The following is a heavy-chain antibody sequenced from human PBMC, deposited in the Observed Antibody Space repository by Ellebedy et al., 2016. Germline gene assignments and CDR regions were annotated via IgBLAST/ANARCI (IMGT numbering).Heavy chain of an antibody. V-gene: IGHV1-18*01. CDR3: ARVILVGTGTKVGDY. CDR2: ISAYNGNT. CDR1: GYTFTSYG. Sequence: ASVKVSCXASGYTFTSYGISWVRQAPGQGLEWMGWISAYNGNTNYAQKFQGRVTMTRNTSISTAYMELSSLRSEDTAVYYCARVILVGTGTKVGDYWGQGTLVTVSS. J-gene: IGHJ4*02. D-gene: IGHD1-7*01.